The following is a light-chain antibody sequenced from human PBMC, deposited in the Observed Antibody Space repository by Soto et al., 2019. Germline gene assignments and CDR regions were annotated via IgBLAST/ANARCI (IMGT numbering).Light chain of an antibody. CDR2: AAS. V-gene: IGKV1-8*01. J-gene: IGKJ1*01. Sequence: AIRMTQSPSSLSASTGDRVTITCRPSQGISSYLACYQQKPGKAPKLLIYAASTLQSGVPSRFSGSGSGTDFTLTISCLQSEDFATYYCQQYYSYPTWTFGQGTKVEIK. CDR1: QGISSY. CDR3: QQYYSYPTWT.